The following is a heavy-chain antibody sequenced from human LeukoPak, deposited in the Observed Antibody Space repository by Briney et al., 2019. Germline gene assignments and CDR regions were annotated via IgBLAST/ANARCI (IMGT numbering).Heavy chain of an antibody. CDR1: GFTFGNFA. CDR3: ARDHSDYYDSSGKEYFDY. D-gene: IGHD3-22*01. Sequence: PGGSLRLSCAASGFTFGNFAMTWVRQAPGKGLEWVSAITGSGGGKYYADSVKGRFVISRDNSENTLDLQMNSLRAEDTAVYYCARDHSDYYDSSGKEYFDYWGQGTLVTVSS. V-gene: IGHV3-23*01. CDR2: ITGSGGGK. J-gene: IGHJ4*02.